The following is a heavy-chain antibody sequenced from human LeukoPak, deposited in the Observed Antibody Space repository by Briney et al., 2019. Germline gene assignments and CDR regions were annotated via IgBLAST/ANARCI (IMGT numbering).Heavy chain of an antibody. J-gene: IGHJ4*02. V-gene: IGHV3-23*01. CDR2: ISGSGGST. CDR3: AKPMIAAAGTLRLDFDY. D-gene: IGHD6-13*01. CDR1: GFTFSSYA. Sequence: PGGSLRLSCAASGFTFSSYAMSWVRQAPGKGLEWVSAISGSGGSTYYADSVKGRFTISGDNSKNTLYLQMNSLRAEDTAVYYCAKPMIAAAGTLRLDFDYWGQGTLVTVSS.